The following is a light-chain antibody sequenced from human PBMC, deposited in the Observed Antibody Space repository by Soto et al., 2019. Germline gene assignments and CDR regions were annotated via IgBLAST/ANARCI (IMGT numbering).Light chain of an antibody. CDR2: GAS. V-gene: IGKV3-20*01. J-gene: IGKJ5*01. Sequence: ETVLTQSPGTLSLSPGERATLSCGASQSVSSSYLGWYQQKTGQAPRLLISGASSRATGIPDRFSGSGSETDFTLTISRLEPEDFALYYCQQCGGSPITFGQGTRLEIK. CDR3: QQCGGSPIT. CDR1: QSVSSSY.